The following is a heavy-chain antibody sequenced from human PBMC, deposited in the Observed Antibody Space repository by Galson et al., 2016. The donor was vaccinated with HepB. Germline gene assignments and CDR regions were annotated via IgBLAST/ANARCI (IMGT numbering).Heavy chain of an antibody. CDR3: ARDDRSRGCFDC. CDR2: IYYSGST. V-gene: IGHV4-31*03. D-gene: IGHD1-14*01. J-gene: IGHJ4*02. Sequence: TLSLTCTVSGGSISSGDYYWSWIRQHPGKGLEWIGYIYYSGSTYYNPSLKSRVTISVDTSKNQFSLKLSSVTAADTAVYYCARDDRSRGCFDCWGQGTLVTVSS. CDR1: GGSISSGDYY.